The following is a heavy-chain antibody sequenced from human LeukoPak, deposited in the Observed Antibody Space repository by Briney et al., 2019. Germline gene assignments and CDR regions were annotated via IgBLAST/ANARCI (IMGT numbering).Heavy chain of an antibody. D-gene: IGHD2-15*01. CDR1: GYTFTGYY. CDR2: INPNSGGT. V-gene: IGHV1-2*02. CDR3: ARVPRVAATFWFDP. J-gene: IGHJ5*02. Sequence: GASVKVSCKASGYTFTGYYMHWVRQAPGQGLEWMGWINPNSGGTNYAQKFQGRVTMTRDTSMSTAYMELSRLRSDDTAVYYCARVPRVAATFWFDPWGQGTLVTVSS.